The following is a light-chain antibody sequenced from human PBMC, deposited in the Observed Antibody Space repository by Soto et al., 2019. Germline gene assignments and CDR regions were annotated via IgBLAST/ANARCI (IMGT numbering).Light chain of an antibody. V-gene: IGKV3-15*01. J-gene: IGKJ4*02. CDR3: QQYNSWPLT. CDR2: AAS. Sequence: EIVMTQSPATLSVSPGERATLSCRASQSVYSNLAWYQQKPGQAPGLLIYAASTRATGIPARFSGRGSGTEFTLTISSLQSEDFAVYYCQQYNSWPLTFGGGTKVEIK. CDR1: QSVYSN.